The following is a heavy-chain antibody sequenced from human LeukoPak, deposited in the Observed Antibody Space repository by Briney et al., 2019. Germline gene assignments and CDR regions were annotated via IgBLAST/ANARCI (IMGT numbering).Heavy chain of an antibody. J-gene: IGHJ5*02. V-gene: IGHV1-2*02. CDR3: AKDRPYISSWYGCSTP. Sequence: WASVKVSCKASGYNFIAYYMHWVRQAPGQGLEWMGWINPNSGGTNYAQNFQGRVTMTRDTSISTAYMELSSLRSDDTAVYYCAKDRPYISSWYGCSTPWGQGTLVTVSS. CDR1: GYNFIAYY. CDR2: INPNSGGT. D-gene: IGHD6-13*01.